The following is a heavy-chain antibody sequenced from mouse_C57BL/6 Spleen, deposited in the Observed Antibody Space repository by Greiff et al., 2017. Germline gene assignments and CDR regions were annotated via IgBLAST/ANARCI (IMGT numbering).Heavy chain of an antibody. D-gene: IGHD2-3*01. CDR1: GFTFSSYG. CDR3: ARGGIYDGYNYFDY. J-gene: IGHJ2*01. CDR2: ISSGGSYT. Sequence: EVQLQESGGDLVKPGGSLKLSCAASGFTFSSYGMSWVRQTPDKRLEWVATISSGGSYTYYPDSVKGRFTISRDNAKNTLYLQMSSLKSEDTAMYYCARGGIYDGYNYFDYWGQGTTLTVSS. V-gene: IGHV5-6*01.